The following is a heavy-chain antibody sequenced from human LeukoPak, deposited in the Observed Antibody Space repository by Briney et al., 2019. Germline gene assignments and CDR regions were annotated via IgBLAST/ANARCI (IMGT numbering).Heavy chain of an antibody. J-gene: IGHJ4*02. CDR2: INTNTGNP. CDR3: ARAYYDFWNGPGVIDY. CDR1: GYTFTSYA. D-gene: IGHD3-3*01. V-gene: IGHV7-4-1*02. Sequence: GASVNVSCKASGYTFTSYAMNWVRQAPGQGLEWMGWINTNTGNPTYAQGFTGRFVFSLDTSVSTAYLQISSLKAEDTAVYYCARAYYDFWNGPGVIDYWGQGTLVTVSS.